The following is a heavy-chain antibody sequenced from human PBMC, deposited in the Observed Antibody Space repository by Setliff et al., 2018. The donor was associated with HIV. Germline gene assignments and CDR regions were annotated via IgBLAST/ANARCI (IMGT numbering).Heavy chain of an antibody. CDR1: GFTFSDYW. V-gene: IGHV3-49*04. CDR3: TRDGWHINSWHYYYYYMDV. D-gene: IGHD6-13*01. Sequence: QPGGSLRLSCEASGFTFSDYWMSWVRQAPGKGLEWVGFIRSKAYGGTTEYAASVKGRFTISRDDSKSIAYLQMNSLKTEDTAVYYCTRDGWHINSWHYYYYYMDVWGKGTTVTVSS. CDR2: IRSKAYGGTT. J-gene: IGHJ6*03.